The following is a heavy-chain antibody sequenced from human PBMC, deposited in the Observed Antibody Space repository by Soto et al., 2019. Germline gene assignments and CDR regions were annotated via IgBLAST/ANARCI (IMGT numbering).Heavy chain of an antibody. CDR1: GYTFTSYG. D-gene: IGHD4-17*01. Sequence: GASVKVSCEASGYTFTSYGISWVRQAPGQGLEWMGWISAYNGNTNYAQKLQGRVTMTTDTSTSTAYMELRSLRSDDTAVYYCARVVNDYGDYGDAFDIWGQGTMVTVS. CDR3: ARVVNDYGDYGDAFDI. CDR2: ISAYNGNT. J-gene: IGHJ3*02. V-gene: IGHV1-18*01.